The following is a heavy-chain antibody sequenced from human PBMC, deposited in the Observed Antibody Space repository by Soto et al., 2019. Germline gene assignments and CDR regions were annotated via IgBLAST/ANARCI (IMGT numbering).Heavy chain of an antibody. V-gene: IGHV3-21*06. CDR3: TRDQGGSYDSWFDP. Sequence: EVQVVESGGGLVNPGGSLRLSCSFTFSMYSMNWVRQAPGKGLEWVASISSGGIYIKYADSVKGRFTISRDNAKNSVSLQMNSLKVEDTAVYYCTRDQGGSYDSWFDPWGQGTQVIVSS. CDR1: FTFSMYS. CDR2: ISSGGIYI. D-gene: IGHD1-26*01. J-gene: IGHJ5*02.